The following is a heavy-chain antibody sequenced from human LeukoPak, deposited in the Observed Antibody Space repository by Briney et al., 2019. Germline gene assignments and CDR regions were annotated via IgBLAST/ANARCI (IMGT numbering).Heavy chain of an antibody. CDR3: TRGYVGIDY. D-gene: IGHD5-12*01. J-gene: IGHJ4*02. V-gene: IGHV3-74*01. Sequence: PGGSLRLSCAASGFSFSSYWMHWVRQAPGKGLVWVSRINSEGSSTIYADSVKGRFTISRDNAKNTLYLQMNSLRAEDTALYYCTRGYVGIDYWGQGTLVTVSS. CDR1: GFSFSSYW. CDR2: INSEGSST.